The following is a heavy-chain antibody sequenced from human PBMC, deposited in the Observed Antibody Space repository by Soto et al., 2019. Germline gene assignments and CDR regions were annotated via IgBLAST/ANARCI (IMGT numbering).Heavy chain of an antibody. CDR2: INHSGST. V-gene: IGHV4-34*01. D-gene: IGHD3-16*02. CDR1: GGSFSGYY. J-gene: IGHJ4*02. CDR3: ARTNDYIWGSYRYRHREGQFDY. Sequence: SETLSLTCAVYGGSFSGYYWSWIRQPPGKGLEWIGEINHSGSTNYNPSLKSRVTISVDTSKNQFSLKLSSVTAADTAVYYCARTNDYIWGSYRYRHREGQFDYWGQGTLVTVSS.